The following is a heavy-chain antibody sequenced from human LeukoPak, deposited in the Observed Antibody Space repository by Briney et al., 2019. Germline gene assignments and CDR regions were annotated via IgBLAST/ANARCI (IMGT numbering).Heavy chain of an antibody. CDR2: IRYDGSNK. V-gene: IGHV3-30*02. J-gene: IGHJ4*02. CDR3: AKGQLGYCSSTSCYGFDY. D-gene: IGHD2-2*01. CDR1: GFTFSSYG. Sequence: GGSLRLSCAASGFTFSSYGMHWVRQAPGKGLEWVAFIRYDGSNKYYAGSVKGRFTISRDNSKNTLYLQMNSLRAEDTAVYYCAKGQLGYCSSTSCYGFDYWGQGTLVTVSS.